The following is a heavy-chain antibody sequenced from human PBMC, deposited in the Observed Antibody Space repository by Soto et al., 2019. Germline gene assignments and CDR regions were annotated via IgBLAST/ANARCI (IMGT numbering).Heavy chain of an antibody. D-gene: IGHD2-15*01. V-gene: IGHV5-51*01. CDR3: ARPPLPGYSIHFNS. CDR1: GYIFIDYW. J-gene: IGHJ4*02. Sequence: GESLKISCKASGYIFIDYWIGWVRQMPGKGLEWMGIVYPRDSDTRYSPSFQGQVTISADRSTGTAFLQWRSLKASDTALYYCARPPLPGYSIHFNSWGQGTLVTVS. CDR2: VYPRDSDT.